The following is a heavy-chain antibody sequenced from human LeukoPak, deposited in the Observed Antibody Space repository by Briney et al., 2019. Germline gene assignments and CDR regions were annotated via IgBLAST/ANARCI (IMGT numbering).Heavy chain of an antibody. CDR1: GFTFDDYG. Sequence: GGSLRLSCAASGFTFDDYGMSWVRQAPGKGLESVSGINWNGGSTGYADSVKGRFTISRDNAKNSLYLQMNSLRAEDTALYYCARDPLGYCSSTSCFDYFDYWGQGTLVTVSS. CDR2: INWNGGST. CDR3: ARDPLGYCSSTSCFDYFDY. D-gene: IGHD2-2*01. V-gene: IGHV3-20*04. J-gene: IGHJ4*02.